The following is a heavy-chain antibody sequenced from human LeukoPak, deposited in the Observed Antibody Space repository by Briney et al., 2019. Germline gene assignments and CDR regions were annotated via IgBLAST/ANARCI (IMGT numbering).Heavy chain of an antibody. J-gene: IGHJ1*01. CDR1: GFTFDDYT. D-gene: IGHD2-2*01. CDR3: AKADGHGPAGMFYFQH. Sequence: GGSLRLSCAASGFTFDDYTMHWVRQAPGKGLEWVSLISWDGGSTYYADSVKGRFTISRDNSKNSLYLQMNSLRTEDTALYYCAKADGHGPAGMFYFQHWGQGTLVTVSS. CDR2: ISWDGGST. V-gene: IGHV3-43*01.